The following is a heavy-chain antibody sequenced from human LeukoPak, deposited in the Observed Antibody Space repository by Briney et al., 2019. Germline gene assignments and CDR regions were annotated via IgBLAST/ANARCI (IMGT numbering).Heavy chain of an antibody. CDR3: ARVVLGSYNDAFDI. CDR1: GFTFRSND. CDR2: ISTSSNTK. J-gene: IGHJ3*02. D-gene: IGHD3-10*01. Sequence: GGSLRLSCAASGFTFRSNDMNWVRQAPGKGLAGVAYISTSSNTKYYADSVKGRFTISRDNAKNSLYLQMNSLRAEDTAVYYCARVVLGSYNDAFDIWGQGTMVTVSS. V-gene: IGHV3-48*04.